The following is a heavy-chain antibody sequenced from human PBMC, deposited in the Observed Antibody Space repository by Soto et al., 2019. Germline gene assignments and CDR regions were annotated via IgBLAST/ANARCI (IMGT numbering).Heavy chain of an antibody. CDR2: FIPMVTMT. CDR1: EGTFDFYT. D-gene: IGHD3-10*01. Sequence: QVQLVQSGAEVKKPGSSVRVSCTASEGTFDFYTISWVRQAPGKGLEWMGRFIPMVTMTSYAQKFQGRVTITADNSTSTVYMILSSLKSDDTAIYYCATNYGSGSTHFDYWGQGALVSVSS. J-gene: IGHJ4*02. V-gene: IGHV1-69*02. CDR3: ATNYGSGSTHFDY.